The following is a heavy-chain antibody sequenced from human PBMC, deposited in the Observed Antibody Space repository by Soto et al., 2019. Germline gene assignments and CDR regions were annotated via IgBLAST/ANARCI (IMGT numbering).Heavy chain of an antibody. D-gene: IGHD2-21*02. CDR2: INPSNGFT. CDR3: ARDWPDTYCGGDCPLGYYYHGMDV. J-gene: IGHJ6*02. V-gene: IGHV1-46*02. CDR1: GFSFNTYY. Sequence: QVQLVQSGAELKKPGASVSLSCKASGFSFNTYYIHWVRQSPGEGLQWMGVINPSNGFTSHPQKLQGRVSMTAAMSTTTVYLELSRLKSEDTAVYFCARDWPDTYCGGDCPLGYYYHGMDVWGQGTAVTVSS.